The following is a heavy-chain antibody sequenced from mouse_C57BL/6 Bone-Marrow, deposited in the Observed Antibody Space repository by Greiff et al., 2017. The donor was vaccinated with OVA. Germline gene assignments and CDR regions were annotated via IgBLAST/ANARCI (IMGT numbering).Heavy chain of an antibody. D-gene: IGHD1-1*01. Sequence: VQLVESGPGLVAPSQSLSITCTVSGFSLTSYGVDWVRQSPGKGLEWLGVIWGVGSTNYNSAPKSRLSISKDNSKCQVFLNMNSLQTDDTAMYYCARAPPYGSFMDYWGQGTSVTVSS. CDR1: GFSLTSYG. J-gene: IGHJ4*01. CDR3: ARAPPYGSFMDY. V-gene: IGHV2-6*01. CDR2: IWGVGST.